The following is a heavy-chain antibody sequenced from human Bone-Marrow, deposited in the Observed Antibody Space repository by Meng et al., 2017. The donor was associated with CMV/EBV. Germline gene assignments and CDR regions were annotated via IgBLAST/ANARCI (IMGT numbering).Heavy chain of an antibody. D-gene: IGHD1-26*01. CDR2: VNPNSGDT. J-gene: IGHJ4*02. CDR1: GYTFIVYY. CDR3: ARGHGTYYRGESAGY. Sequence: ASVKVSCKASGYTFIVYYMHWVRQAPGQGLEWMGWVNPNSGDTKYAQKFQGRVTMTRDTSINTAYMELSRLRSDDTAVYYCARGHGTYYRGESAGYWGQGTLVTVSS. V-gene: IGHV1-2*02.